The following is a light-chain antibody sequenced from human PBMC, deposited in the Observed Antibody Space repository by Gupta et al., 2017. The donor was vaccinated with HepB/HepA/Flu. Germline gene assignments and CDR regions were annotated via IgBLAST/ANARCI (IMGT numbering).Light chain of an antibody. V-gene: IGKV3-15*01. J-gene: IGKJ1*01. CDR3: QQYNNSWT. CDR2: GAS. Sequence: DIVMTKSPATLSVSPGERATLSCRASQSVSSNLAWYQQKPGQAPRLLIYGASTRATGIPARFSGSGSGTEFTLTISSLQSEDFAVYYCQQYNNSWTFGQGTKVEIK. CDR1: QSVSSN.